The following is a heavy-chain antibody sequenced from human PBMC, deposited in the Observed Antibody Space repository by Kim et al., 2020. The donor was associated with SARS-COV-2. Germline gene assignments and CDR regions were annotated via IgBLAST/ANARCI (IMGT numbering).Heavy chain of an antibody. Sequence: GGSLRLSCAASGFTFSSYAMSWVRQAPGKGLEWVSAISGSGGSTYYADSVKGRFTISRDNSKNTLYLQMNSLRAEDTAVYYCATATRWEYHYYYGMDVWGQGTTVTVSS. D-gene: IGHD2-15*01. CDR3: ATATRWEYHYYYGMDV. V-gene: IGHV3-23*01. CDR1: GFTFSSYA. J-gene: IGHJ6*02. CDR2: ISGSGGST.